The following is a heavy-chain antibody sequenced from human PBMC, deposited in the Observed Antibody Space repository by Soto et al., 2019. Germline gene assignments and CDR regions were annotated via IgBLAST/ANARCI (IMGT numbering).Heavy chain of an antibody. Sequence: SGPTLVKPTQTLTPTCTFSGFSLSTSGVGVGWIRQPPGKALEWLALIYWDDDKRFSPSLKTRLTITKDTSKNQVVLTMTNMDPVDTATYYCAHKMGMAAAGQRYYYYYIDVWGKGTAVTVSS. D-gene: IGHD6-13*01. CDR1: GFSLSTSGVG. V-gene: IGHV2-5*02. J-gene: IGHJ6*03. CDR3: AHKMGMAAAGQRYYYYYIDV. CDR2: IYWDDDK.